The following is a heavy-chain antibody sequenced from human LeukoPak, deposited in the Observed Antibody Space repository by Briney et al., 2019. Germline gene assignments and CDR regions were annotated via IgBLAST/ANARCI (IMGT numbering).Heavy chain of an antibody. J-gene: IGHJ5*02. Sequence: SGPTLVKPPQTLTLTCTFSGFSLSTSGVGVGWFRQPPGKALEWLALIYWDDDKRYSPSLRSRLTITKDTSKNRVVLTMTNMDPVDTGTYYCAHRTPAAGNGALGENWFDPWGQGTLVTVSS. V-gene: IGHV2-5*02. CDR2: IYWDDDK. CDR3: AHRTPAAGNGALGENWFDP. D-gene: IGHD6-13*01. CDR1: GFSLSTSGVG.